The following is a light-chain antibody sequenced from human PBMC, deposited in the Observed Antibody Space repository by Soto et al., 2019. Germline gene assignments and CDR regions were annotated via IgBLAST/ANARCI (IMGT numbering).Light chain of an antibody. CDR2: GAS. CDR3: QQYDTSPSWT. CDR1: QSVSSGY. Sequence: EIVSTQSPGTPSLSPGERATLPCSAIQSVSSGYLVWYQQKPGQAPRLLIYGASNRATGIPDRFSGSGTGTDFTLTITRLEPEDFAMYYCQQYDTSPSWTFGPGTKVDIK. J-gene: IGKJ1*01. V-gene: IGKV3-20*01.